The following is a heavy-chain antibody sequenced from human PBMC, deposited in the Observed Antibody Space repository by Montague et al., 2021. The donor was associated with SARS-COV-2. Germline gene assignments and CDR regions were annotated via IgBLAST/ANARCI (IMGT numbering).Heavy chain of an antibody. CDR2: ISSSGSTI. J-gene: IGHJ4*02. CDR3: ARAGYYDSSGYGYY. V-gene: IGHV3-48*03. Sequence: SLRLSCAASGFTFSSYEMNWVRQAPGKGLEWVSYISSSGSTIYHADSVKGRFTISRDNAKDSLYLQMNSLRAEDTAVYYCARAGYYDSSGYGYYWGQGTLVTVSS. D-gene: IGHD3-22*01. CDR1: GFTFSSYE.